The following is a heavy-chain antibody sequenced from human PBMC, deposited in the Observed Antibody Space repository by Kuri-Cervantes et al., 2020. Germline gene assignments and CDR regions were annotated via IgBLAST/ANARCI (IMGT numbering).Heavy chain of an antibody. Sequence: ASVKVSCKASGYTFTGYYMHWVRQAPGRGLEWMGWMNPNSGNTGYAQKFQGRVTMTRNTSISTAYMELSSLRSEDTAVYYCARRYSSGWSFDYWGQGTLVTASS. D-gene: IGHD6-19*01. CDR3: ARRYSSGWSFDY. CDR1: GYTFTGYY. V-gene: IGHV1-8*02. CDR2: MNPNSGNT. J-gene: IGHJ4*02.